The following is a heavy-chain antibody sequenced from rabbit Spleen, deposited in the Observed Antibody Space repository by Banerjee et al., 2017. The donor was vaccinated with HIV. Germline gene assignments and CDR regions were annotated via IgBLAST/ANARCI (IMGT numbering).Heavy chain of an antibody. D-gene: IGHD2-1*01. V-gene: IGHV1S45*01. CDR2: IGAGSSGAT. Sequence: QEQLEESGGDLVKPEGSLTLTCKASGVSFSDKDVMCWVRQAPGKGLEWIACIGAGSSGATYSATWAKGRFTISRTSSTTVTLEMTSLTAADTATYFCARGSAAMTMLIIGFYLNLWGPGTLVTVS. CDR3: ARGSAAMTMLIIGFYLNL. CDR1: GVSFSDKDV. J-gene: IGHJ4*01.